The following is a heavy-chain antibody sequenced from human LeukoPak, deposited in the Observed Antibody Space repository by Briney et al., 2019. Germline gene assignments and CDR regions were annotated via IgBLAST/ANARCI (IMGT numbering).Heavy chain of an antibody. Sequence: SETLSLTCTVSGVSISSSNSYWGWIRQPPGKELEWIGSIYYSGNTYYNASLKSQVSISIDTSKNQFSLRLTSVTAADTAVYYCAGESGVYYDSSGYYYDTGFFDYWGQGTLVTVSS. CDR3: AGESGVYYDSSGYYYDTGFFDY. V-gene: IGHV4-39*02. D-gene: IGHD3-22*01. CDR2: IYYSGNT. CDR1: GVSISSSNSY. J-gene: IGHJ4*02.